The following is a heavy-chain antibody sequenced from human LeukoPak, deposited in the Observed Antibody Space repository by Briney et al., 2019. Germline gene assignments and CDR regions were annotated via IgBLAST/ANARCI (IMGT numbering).Heavy chain of an antibody. CDR2: IYYSGST. CDR3: ARALGYCSGGSCTRGYNWFDP. J-gene: IGHJ5*02. CDR1: GGSISGSSYY. Sequence: SETLSLTCTVSGGSISGSSYYWGWIRQPPGKGLEWIGSIYYSGSTYYNPSLKSRVTISVDTSKNQFSLKLNSVTATDTAVYYCARALGYCSGGSCTRGYNWFDPWGQETLVTVPS. V-gene: IGHV4-39*01. D-gene: IGHD2-15*01.